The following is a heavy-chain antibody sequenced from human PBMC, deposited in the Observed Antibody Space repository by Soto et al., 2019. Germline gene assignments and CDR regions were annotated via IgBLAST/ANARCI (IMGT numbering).Heavy chain of an antibody. CDR3: ATGAR. J-gene: IGHJ4*02. CDR2: INQDGSER. V-gene: IGHV3-7*03. CDR1: GFPFTSNW. Sequence: PGGSLRLSCAASGFPFTSNWMSWVRQAPGKGLEWVANINQDGSERNYVDSVKGRFIISRDNVQRSLYLHMNSLRVEDMAVYYCATGARWGQGSLVTVSS.